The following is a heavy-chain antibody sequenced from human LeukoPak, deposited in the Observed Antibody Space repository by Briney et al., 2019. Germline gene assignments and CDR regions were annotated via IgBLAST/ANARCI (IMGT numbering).Heavy chain of an antibody. D-gene: IGHD2-2*02. Sequence: GGSLRLSCAASGFTFSSYVMAWVRQAPGKGLEWVSSISGSDGSTHYADSVKGRLTVSRDNSKNTLYLQMNSLRAEDTAIYYCAGVAAAIDAFDYWGRGTLVTVTS. CDR2: ISGSDGST. J-gene: IGHJ4*02. CDR1: GFTFSSYV. V-gene: IGHV3-23*01. CDR3: AGVAAAIDAFDY.